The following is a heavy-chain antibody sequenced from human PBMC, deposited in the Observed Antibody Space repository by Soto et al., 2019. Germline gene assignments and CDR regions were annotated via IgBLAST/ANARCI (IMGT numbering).Heavy chain of an antibody. Sequence: GESPKPHWVCSGFTLHGSTMHWVRQASGKGLEWIGLISIKPNNSATVYAASVSGSFSTSKEDSNNAAYLQVNSLETEDASVDYCVIAAENTNYDFDIWGRGTLVTVSS. V-gene: IGHV3-73*01. J-gene: IGHJ4*03. CDR1: GFTLHGST. CDR2: ISIKPNNSAT. D-gene: IGHD6-6*01. CDR3: VIAAENTNYDFDI.